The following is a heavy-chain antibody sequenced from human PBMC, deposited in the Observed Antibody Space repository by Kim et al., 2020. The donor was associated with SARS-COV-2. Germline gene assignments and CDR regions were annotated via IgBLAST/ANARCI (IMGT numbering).Heavy chain of an antibody. V-gene: IGHV4-39*01. CDR3: AKYRIIGGFDPLWYFDL. CDR2: IYYSGST. Sequence: SETLSLTCTVSGGSVSSDTYSWGWIRQPPGKGLDWIGNIYYSGSTYYNPSLKSRITISVDTSRNQFSLKLSSVTAADTAVYYCAKYRIIGGFDPLWYFDLWGRGTLVTVSS. D-gene: IGHD5-12*01. CDR1: GGSVSSDTYS. J-gene: IGHJ2*01.